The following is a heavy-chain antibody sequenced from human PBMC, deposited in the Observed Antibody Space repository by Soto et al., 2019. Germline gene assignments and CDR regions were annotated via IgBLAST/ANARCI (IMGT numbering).Heavy chain of an antibody. V-gene: IGHV4-59*01. CDR2: IYYSGST. CDR1: GGSISSYY. D-gene: IGHD6-13*01. J-gene: IGHJ4*02. Sequence: PSETLSLTCTVSGGSISSYYWSWIRQPPGKGLEWIGYIYYSGSTNYNPSLKSRVTISVDTSKNQFSLKLSSVTAADTAVYYCARAVSSSWPLDYWGQGTLVTVSS. CDR3: ARAVSSSWPLDY.